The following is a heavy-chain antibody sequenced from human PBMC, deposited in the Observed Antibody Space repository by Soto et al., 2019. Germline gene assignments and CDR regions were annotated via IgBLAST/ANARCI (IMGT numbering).Heavy chain of an antibody. V-gene: IGHV4-34*01. CDR1: GVSFSGYY. D-gene: IGHD4-17*01. J-gene: IGHJ5*02. CDR2: INHSGST. CDR3: ARGRRKLTTANWFDP. Sequence: SETLSLTCAVYGVSFSGYYWSWIRQPPGKGLEWIGEINHSGSTNYNPSLKSRVTISVDTSKNQFSLKLSSVTAADTAVYYCARGRRKLTTANWFDPWGQGTLVTVSS.